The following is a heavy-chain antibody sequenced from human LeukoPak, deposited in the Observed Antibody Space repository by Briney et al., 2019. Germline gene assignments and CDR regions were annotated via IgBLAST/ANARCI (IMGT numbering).Heavy chain of an antibody. D-gene: IGHD3-22*01. V-gene: IGHV4-59*01. J-gene: IGHJ3*02. CDR3: ARYGDSSGYSPYAVDI. Sequence: SETLSLTCTVSGGSISSYDWSWIRQPPGKGLEWIGYIYYSGSTNYNPSLKSRVTIPVDTSKNQFSLKLSSVTAADTAVYYCARYGDSSGYSPYAVDIWGQGTMVTVSS. CDR2: IYYSGST. CDR1: GGSISSYD.